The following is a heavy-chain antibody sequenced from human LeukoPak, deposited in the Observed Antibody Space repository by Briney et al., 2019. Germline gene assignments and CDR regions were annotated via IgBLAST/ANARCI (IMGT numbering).Heavy chain of an antibody. Sequence: GGSLRLSCAASGFIFSSYTMNWVRQAPGKGLEWVSYITSSSDTIYYADSVKGRFTISRDNAKNLLYLQMNSLRAEDTAVHYCVRDGLAYCGSDCPGYYYYMDVWGKGTTVTVSS. CDR1: GFIFSSYT. J-gene: IGHJ6*03. CDR3: VRDGLAYCGSDCPGYYYYMDV. D-gene: IGHD2-21*02. V-gene: IGHV3-48*01. CDR2: ITSSSDTI.